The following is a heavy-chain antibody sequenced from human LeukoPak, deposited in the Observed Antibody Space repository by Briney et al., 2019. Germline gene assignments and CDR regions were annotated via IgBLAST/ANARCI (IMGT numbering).Heavy chain of an antibody. CDR1: GFIFSTYD. D-gene: IGHD2-2*01. CDR2: ITTSSHYI. J-gene: IGHJ4*02. V-gene: IGHV3-21*01. CDR3: AAMRACSSTTCNPFDK. Sequence: GGSLRLSCAASGFIFSTYDMNWVRQAPGKGLEWVSLITTSSHYIYYADSVKGRFTISRDNAKSSLFLQMNSLRAEDTAVYYCAAMRACSSTTCNPFDKWGQGTLVTVSS.